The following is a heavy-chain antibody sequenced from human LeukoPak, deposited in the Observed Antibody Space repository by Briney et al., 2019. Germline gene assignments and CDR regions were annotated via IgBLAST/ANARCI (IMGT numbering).Heavy chain of an antibody. V-gene: IGHV3-23*01. CDR2: ISGSGGST. CDR1: GFTFSSYA. CDR3: AKRYSSSRELDY. Sequence: PGGSLRLSCAASGFTFSSYAMSWVRQAPGKGLEGVSAISGSGGSTYYADSVKGRFTISRDNSKNTLYLQMNSLRAEDTAVYYCAKRYSSSRELDYWGQGTLVTVSS. J-gene: IGHJ4*02. D-gene: IGHD6-13*01.